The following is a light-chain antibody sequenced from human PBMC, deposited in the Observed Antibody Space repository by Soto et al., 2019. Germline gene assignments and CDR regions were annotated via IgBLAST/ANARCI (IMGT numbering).Light chain of an antibody. CDR3: QQYGSSPPKT. Sequence: EIVLTQSPGTLSLSPGERATLSCRASQSVSSSYLAWYQQKPGQAPRLLIYGASSRATGIPDRFSGSGSGTNFTLTISRLEPEDCAVYCCQQYGSSPPKTFGQGTKVEIK. CDR1: QSVSSSY. J-gene: IGKJ1*01. V-gene: IGKV3-20*01. CDR2: GAS.